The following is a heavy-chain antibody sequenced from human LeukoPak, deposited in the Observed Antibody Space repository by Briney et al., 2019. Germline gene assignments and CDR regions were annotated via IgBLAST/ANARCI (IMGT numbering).Heavy chain of an antibody. J-gene: IGHJ6*03. Sequence: GGSLRLSCVASGFTFNNYAMHWVRQAPGKGLEWVSTINGNGAATYYADSFKGRFLISRDDSKSTVYLRMNKLRVEDSGLYYCANGLAASGNFLLGGYYYFIDVWGKGTTVIVS. CDR1: GFTFNNYA. V-gene: IGHV3-23*01. CDR2: INGNGAAT. CDR3: ANGLAASGNFLLGGYYYFIDV. D-gene: IGHD3-10*01.